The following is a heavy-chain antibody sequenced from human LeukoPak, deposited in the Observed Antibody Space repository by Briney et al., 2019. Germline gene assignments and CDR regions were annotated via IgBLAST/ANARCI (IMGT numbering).Heavy chain of an antibody. CDR2: ISAYNGNT. Sequence: ASVKVSCKASGYTFTSYGISWVRQAPGQGLEWMGWISAYNGNTNYAQKLQGRVTMTTDTSTSTAYMELRSLRSDDTAVYYCARDLDVVVIATTPFDYWGQGTLVTVSS. D-gene: IGHD2-21*01. CDR3: ARDLDVVVIATTPFDY. V-gene: IGHV1-18*01. J-gene: IGHJ4*02. CDR1: GYTFTSYG.